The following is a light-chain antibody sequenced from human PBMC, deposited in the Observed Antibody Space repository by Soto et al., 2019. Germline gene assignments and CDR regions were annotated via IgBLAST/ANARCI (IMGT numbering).Light chain of an antibody. Sequence: EIVLTRSPATLSLSPGERATLSCRASQSVSSSLAWYQQKPGQSPRLLIYDTSNRATGVPARFSGSGSGTDFTLTISSLEPEDFAVYYCQHRTNWRITFGQGTRLEIK. CDR1: QSVSSS. V-gene: IGKV3-11*01. CDR3: QHRTNWRIT. J-gene: IGKJ5*01. CDR2: DTS.